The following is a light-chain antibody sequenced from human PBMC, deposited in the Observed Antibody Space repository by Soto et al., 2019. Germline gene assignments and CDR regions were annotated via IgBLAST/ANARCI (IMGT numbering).Light chain of an antibody. Sequence: DIQMTQSPSTLSASVGDRVTITCRASQSISYRLAWYQQKPGKAPKLLIYDASSLESGVLSTFSGSGSGTEFTLTITSLQPDDFATYYCQQYNSYSWTFGQGTKVEIK. CDR1: QSISYR. CDR2: DAS. J-gene: IGKJ1*01. CDR3: QQYNSYSWT. V-gene: IGKV1-5*01.